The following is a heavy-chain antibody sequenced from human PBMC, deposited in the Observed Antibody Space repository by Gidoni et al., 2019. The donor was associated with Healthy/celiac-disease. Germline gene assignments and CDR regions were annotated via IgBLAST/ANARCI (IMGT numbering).Heavy chain of an antibody. CDR3: ARHGGYYGSGSTTHFDY. Sequence: QVQLVQSGAEVKKPGSSVQVSCKASGGTFSSYAISWVRQAPGQGLEWMGGISPIFGTANYAQKFQGRVTITADESTSTAYMELSSLRSEDTAVYYCARHGGYYGSGSTTHFDYWGQGTLVTVSS. J-gene: IGHJ4*02. CDR1: GGTFSSYA. V-gene: IGHV1-69*01. D-gene: IGHD3-10*01. CDR2: ISPIFGTA.